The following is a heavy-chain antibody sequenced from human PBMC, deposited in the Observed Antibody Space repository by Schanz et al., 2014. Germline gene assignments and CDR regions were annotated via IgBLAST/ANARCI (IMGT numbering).Heavy chain of an antibody. D-gene: IGHD2-21*02. Sequence: EVQLVESGGYLVQPGGSLRLSCSASGFTFSSYAMHWVRQASGKGLEYVSAITRSGGGTYYSDSVKGRFTISRDNSKNTLYLQMSSLRHEDSAVYYCVKDAYCAGDCFPDEYLQHWGQGTLVTVAS. CDR1: GFTFSSYA. CDR2: ITRSGGGT. V-gene: IGHV3-64D*06. CDR3: VKDAYCAGDCFPDEYLQH. J-gene: IGHJ1*01.